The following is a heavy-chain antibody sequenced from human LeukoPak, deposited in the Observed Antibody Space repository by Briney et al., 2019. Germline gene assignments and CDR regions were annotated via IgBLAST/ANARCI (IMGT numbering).Heavy chain of an antibody. Sequence: GGSLRLSCTASGFTINNNYMSWVRQAPGKGLEWVSIIYSDRSTYYPESVKGRFTISRDDSKNALLLQMDSLRVEDTAIYYCARDSAFSSYSNWGQGALVTVSS. CDR1: GFTINNNY. CDR2: IYSDRST. CDR3: ARDSAFSSYSN. J-gene: IGHJ1*01. V-gene: IGHV3-53*01. D-gene: IGHD2-15*01.